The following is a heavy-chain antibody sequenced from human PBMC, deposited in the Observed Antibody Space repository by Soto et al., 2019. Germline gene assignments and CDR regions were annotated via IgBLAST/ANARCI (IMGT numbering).Heavy chain of an antibody. V-gene: IGHV3-33*01. Sequence: GGSLRLSCAASGFTFSGYGMHWVRQAPGKGLEWVAVIWYDGSNKYYADSVKGRFTISRDNSKNTLYLQMNTLRADDTAVYYCARVDCTATSCYDDYWGQGTLVTVSS. D-gene: IGHD2-2*01. CDR3: ARVDCTATSCYDDY. CDR2: IWYDGSNK. J-gene: IGHJ4*02. CDR1: GFTFSGYG.